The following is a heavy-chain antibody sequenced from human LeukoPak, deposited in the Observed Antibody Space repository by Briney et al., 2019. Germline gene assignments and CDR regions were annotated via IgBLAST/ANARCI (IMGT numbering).Heavy chain of an antibody. CDR3: ARGGAPWSGYCYYGMDV. Sequence: PSETLSLTCTVSGGSISSYYWSWIRQPPGKGLEWIGYIYYSGSTNYNPSLKSRVTISVDTSKNQFSLKLSSVTAADTAVYYCARGGAPWSGYCYYGMDVWGQGTTVTVSS. D-gene: IGHD2-8*02. V-gene: IGHV4-59*01. CDR2: IYYSGST. CDR1: GGSISSYY. J-gene: IGHJ6*02.